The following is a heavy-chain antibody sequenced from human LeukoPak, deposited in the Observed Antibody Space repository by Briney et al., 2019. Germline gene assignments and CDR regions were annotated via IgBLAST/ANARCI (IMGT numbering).Heavy chain of an antibody. CDR3: ARQTWDDALDI. CDR1: GYTLTGHY. V-gene: IGHV1-2*02. CDR2: ISPHSGFT. D-gene: IGHD1-26*01. Sequence: GASVKVSCKASGYTLTGHYIHWVRQAPGQGLEWMGWISPHSGFTMYPQRFQGRVTMTTDTSISTAFLEVRRLRSDDTAAYYCARQTWDDALDIWGQGTMITVYS. J-gene: IGHJ3*02.